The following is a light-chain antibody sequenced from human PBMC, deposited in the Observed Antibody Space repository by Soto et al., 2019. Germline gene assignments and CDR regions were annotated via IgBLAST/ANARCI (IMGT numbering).Light chain of an antibody. CDR1: SSDVGGYNY. CDR3: SSYAGSNNLV. V-gene: IGLV2-8*01. CDR2: EVS. J-gene: IGLJ2*01. Sequence: QSVLTQPPSASGSPGQSVTISCTGTSSDVGGYNYVSWYQQHPGKAPKLMIYEVSKRPSWVPDRFSGSKSGKTASLTVSGLQAEDGADYYCSSYAGSNNLVFGGGTKLTVL.